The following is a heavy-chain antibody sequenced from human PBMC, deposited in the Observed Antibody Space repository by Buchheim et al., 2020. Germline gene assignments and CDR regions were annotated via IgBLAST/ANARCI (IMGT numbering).Heavy chain of an antibody. CDR1: GFTFSSYW. J-gene: IGHJ6*02. CDR3: ARGTRDYYGMDV. Sequence: EVQLVESGGGLVQPGGSLRLSCAASGFTFSSYWMTWVRQAPGKGLEWVANIKEDGSEGYYVDSVKGRFTISSDNAMNSLFLQMSSLRAEDTAVYYCARGTRDYYGMDVWSQGTT. V-gene: IGHV3-7*01. CDR2: IKEDGSEG.